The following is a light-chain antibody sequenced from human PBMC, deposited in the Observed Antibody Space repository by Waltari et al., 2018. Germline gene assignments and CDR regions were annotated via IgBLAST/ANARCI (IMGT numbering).Light chain of an antibody. Sequence: QSALTQPASVSGSPGQSITISCPGASSDVGGYNSVSWYQHHPGKAPKLLLYDVSNRPSGVSNRFSGSKSGNTASLTISGLQAEDEAVYHCSSYTSTTTVVVFGTGTEVTVL. CDR2: DVS. CDR1: SSDVGGYNS. CDR3: SSYTSTTTVVV. V-gene: IGLV2-14*03. J-gene: IGLJ1*01.